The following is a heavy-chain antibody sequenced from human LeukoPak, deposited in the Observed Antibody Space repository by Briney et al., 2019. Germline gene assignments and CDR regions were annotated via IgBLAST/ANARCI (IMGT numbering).Heavy chain of an antibody. CDR3: ARDSTSGISGAFDI. CDR1: GFTFSSYS. J-gene: IGHJ3*02. Sequence: GGSLRLSCAASGFTFSSYSMNWVRQAPGKGLEWVSSISSSSTYIYYADSVKGPFTISRDNGKNSLYLQMNSLRAEDTAVYYCARDSTSGISGAFDIWGQGTMVTVSS. CDR2: ISSSSTYI. D-gene: IGHD2-2*01. V-gene: IGHV3-21*01.